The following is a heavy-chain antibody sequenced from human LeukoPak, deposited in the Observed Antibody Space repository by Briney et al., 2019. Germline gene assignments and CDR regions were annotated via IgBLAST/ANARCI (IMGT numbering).Heavy chain of an antibody. Sequence: GGTLRLSCAASGFTFSSYSMNWVRQAPGKGLEWVSSISSSSSYIYYADSVKGRFTISRDNAKNSLYLQMNSLRAEDTAVYYRARDSEATDYYDSSGYYYNWFDPWGQGTLVTVSS. D-gene: IGHD3-22*01. J-gene: IGHJ5*02. V-gene: IGHV3-21*01. CDR3: ARDSEATDYYDSSGYYYNWFDP. CDR2: ISSSSSYI. CDR1: GFTFSSYS.